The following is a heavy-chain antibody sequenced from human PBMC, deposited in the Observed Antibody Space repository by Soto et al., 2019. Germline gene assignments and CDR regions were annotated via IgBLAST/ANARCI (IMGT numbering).Heavy chain of an antibody. D-gene: IGHD2-15*01. CDR1: GFTFSDYE. Sequence: PGGSLRLSCTASGFTFSDYEMNWVRQAPGKGLEWVSYITSGGRSIYYADSVKGRFIISRDNAENSVYLQMNSLRPEDTAVYYCVRRMASPDQWGQGTLVTVSS. V-gene: IGHV3-48*03. J-gene: IGHJ4*02. CDR3: VRRMASPDQ. CDR2: ITSGGRSI.